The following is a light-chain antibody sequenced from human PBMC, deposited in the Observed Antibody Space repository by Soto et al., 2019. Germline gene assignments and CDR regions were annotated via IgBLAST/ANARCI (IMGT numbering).Light chain of an antibody. Sequence: DIQMTQSPSSLSASVGDRVTITCRESQSIRTYLNWYQQKQGKAPKPXIYAASTLQSGVPSRFSGSGSGTEFTLTISSLQPDDFATYYCQQYNSYSWTFGQGTKVDI. CDR1: QSIRTY. J-gene: IGKJ1*01. V-gene: IGKV1-17*01. CDR3: QQYNSYSWT. CDR2: AAS.